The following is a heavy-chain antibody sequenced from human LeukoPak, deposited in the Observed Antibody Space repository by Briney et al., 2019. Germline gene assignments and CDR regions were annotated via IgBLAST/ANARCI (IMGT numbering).Heavy chain of an antibody. V-gene: IGHV4-59*01. CDR3: ARRVTTASPPENWFDP. J-gene: IGHJ5*02. Sequence: SETLSLTCTVSGGSLSSYHWSWLRQPPAKGLEGIGYIYYSGSTNYNPSLKSRLTISVDTSKNQFSLKLSSVTAADTAVYYCARRVTTASPPENWFDPWGQGTLVTVSS. CDR1: GGSLSSYH. D-gene: IGHD4-11*01. CDR2: IYYSGST.